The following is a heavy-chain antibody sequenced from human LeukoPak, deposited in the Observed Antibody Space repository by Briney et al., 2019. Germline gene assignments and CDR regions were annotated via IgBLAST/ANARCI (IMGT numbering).Heavy chain of an antibody. CDR3: ARGASSWYGRYFDY. Sequence: TGGSLRLSCPTSGLTFSRYAMSWVRQAPGKGLEWVSYISSSSSTIYYADSVKGRFTISRDNAKNSLYLQMNSLRAEDTAVYYCARGASSWYGRYFDYWGQGTLVTVSS. CDR1: GLTFSRYA. D-gene: IGHD6-13*01. V-gene: IGHV3-48*01. J-gene: IGHJ4*02. CDR2: ISSSSSTI.